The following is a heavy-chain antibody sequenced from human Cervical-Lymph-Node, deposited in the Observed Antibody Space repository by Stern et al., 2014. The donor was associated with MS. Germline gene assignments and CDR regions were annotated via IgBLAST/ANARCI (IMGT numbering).Heavy chain of an antibody. D-gene: IGHD5-24*01. CDR3: VRTWRENTFDS. CDR1: GFNLRDYS. J-gene: IGHJ4*02. CDR2: VSNTGTAI. V-gene: IGHV3-48*02. Sequence: VQLVQSGGNLGQPGGSLRLSCAASGFNLRDYSMSWVRQAPGKGLEWDSFVSNTGTAIYYADSVKGRFTISRDMARNSLYLQMNSLRDEDTAVYYCVRTWRENTFDSWGQGILVTVSS.